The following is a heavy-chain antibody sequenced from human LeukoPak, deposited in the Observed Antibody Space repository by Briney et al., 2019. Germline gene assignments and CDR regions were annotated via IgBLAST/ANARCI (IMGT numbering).Heavy chain of an antibody. D-gene: IGHD3-10*01. CDR1: KFTFSNYG. CDR2: ISSDGGTK. V-gene: IGHV3-30*18. Sequence: EGSLRLSCPASKFTFSNYGMQWVRQAPGKGLEWVAVISSDGGTKYYADSVKGRFTLSRDNSRNTLDLQMNSLGPEDTAVYYCAKEYDSGGYGAYFDYWGQGTLVTVSS. CDR3: AKEYDSGGYGAYFDY. J-gene: IGHJ4*02.